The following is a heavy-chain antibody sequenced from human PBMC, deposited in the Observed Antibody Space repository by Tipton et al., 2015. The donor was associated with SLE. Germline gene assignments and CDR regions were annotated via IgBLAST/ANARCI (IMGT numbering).Heavy chain of an antibody. CDR2: TYYSCST. Sequence: TLSLTCTVSGGSFSSDTYLWGWIRQPPGKGLEWIGYTYYSCSTNYNPSLKSRLTISVDTSKNQFSLQLSSVTAADTAVHYSARSLPPYYYDSSGYYYPYYSDYWGQGSLVTVSS. CDR1: GGSFSSDTYL. V-gene: IGHV4-61*01. J-gene: IGHJ4*02. D-gene: IGHD3-22*01. CDR3: ARSLPPYYYDSSGYYYPYYSDY.